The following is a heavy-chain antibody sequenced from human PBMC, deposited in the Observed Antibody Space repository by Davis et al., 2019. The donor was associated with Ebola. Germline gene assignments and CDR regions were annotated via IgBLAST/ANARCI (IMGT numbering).Heavy chain of an antibody. J-gene: IGHJ5*02. V-gene: IGHV3-21*01. CDR2: ISSSSSYI. D-gene: IGHD6-19*01. CDR1: GFTFSSYS. CDR3: ARDNLLPGSGWSRGWFDP. Sequence: PGGSLRLSCAASGFTFSSYSMNWVRQAPGKGLEWVSSISSSSSYIYYADSVKGRFTISRDNAKNSLYLQMNSLRAEDTAVYYCARDNLLPGSGWSRGWFDPWGQGTLVTVSS.